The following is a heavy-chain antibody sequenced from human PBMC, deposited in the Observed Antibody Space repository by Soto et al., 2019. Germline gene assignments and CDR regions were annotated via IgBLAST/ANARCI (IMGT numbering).Heavy chain of an antibody. CDR3: MNLYSYGSGSYSK. J-gene: IGHJ4*02. CDR1: GFTFSTYA. CDR2: MSGSGGST. D-gene: IGHD3-10*01. V-gene: IGHV3-23*01. Sequence: EVQLLESGGGLVQPGGSLRLSCAASGFTFSTYAMSWVRQAPGKGLEWVSGMSGSGGSTYYAASVKGRFAISRDNSKNSLYLQMNSLRAEDTAVYYCMNLYSYGSGSYSKWGQRTLVTVSS.